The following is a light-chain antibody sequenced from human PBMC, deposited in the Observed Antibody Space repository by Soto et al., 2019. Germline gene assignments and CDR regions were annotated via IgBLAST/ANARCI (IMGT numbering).Light chain of an antibody. J-gene: IGKJ2*01. Sequence: IQLTQSPSSLSASVGDRVSITCRASQDIRSFLAWYQQKPGNAPKLLIYAASTLQIGVPSRFSGSGSWTDFTLTISRLQPEYFSTYYCQQLTTYPYTFGQGTKLEIK. CDR1: QDIRSF. V-gene: IGKV1-9*01. CDR3: QQLTTYPYT. CDR2: AAS.